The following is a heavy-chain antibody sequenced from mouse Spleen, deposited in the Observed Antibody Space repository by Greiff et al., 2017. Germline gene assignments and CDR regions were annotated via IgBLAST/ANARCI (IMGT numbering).Heavy chain of an antibody. CDR3: ARGGLRHGFDY. Sequence: VQLQQSGPVLVKPGASVKMSCKASGYTFTDYYMNWVKQSHGKSLEWIGVINPYNGGTSYNQKFKGKATLTVDKSSSTAYMELNSLTSEDSAVYYCARGGLRHGFDYWGQGTTLTVSS. CDR1: GYTFTDYY. J-gene: IGHJ2*01. D-gene: IGHD1-2*01. CDR2: INPYNGGT. V-gene: IGHV1-19*01.